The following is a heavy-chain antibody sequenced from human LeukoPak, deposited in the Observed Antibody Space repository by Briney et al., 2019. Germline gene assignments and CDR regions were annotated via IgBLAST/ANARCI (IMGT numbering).Heavy chain of an antibody. CDR1: GFTFSNYV. J-gene: IGHJ4*02. D-gene: IGHD3-16*01. CDR2: IWYDGSNR. Sequence: GGSLRLSCAGSGFTFSNYVMNWVRQAPGKGLEGVAVIWYDGSNRYYADSLKGRFTISRDNYQHTLYLQMNSLTGDDTAVYYCARDPLGVLSYFDYWGQGIVVTVSS. V-gene: IGHV3-33*08. CDR3: ARDPLGVLSYFDY.